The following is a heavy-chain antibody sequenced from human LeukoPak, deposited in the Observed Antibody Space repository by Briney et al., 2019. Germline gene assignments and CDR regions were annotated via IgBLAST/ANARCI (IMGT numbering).Heavy chain of an antibody. Sequence: PSETLSLTCTVSGGSISSSSYYWGWIRQPPGKGLEWIGSIYYSGSTYYNPSLKSRVTISVDTSKNQFSLKLSSVTAADTAVYYCARHAPIQLERQSAFDIWGQGTMVTVSS. CDR3: ARHAPIQLERQSAFDI. V-gene: IGHV4-39*01. J-gene: IGHJ3*02. CDR1: GGSISSSSYY. D-gene: IGHD1-1*01. CDR2: IYYSGST.